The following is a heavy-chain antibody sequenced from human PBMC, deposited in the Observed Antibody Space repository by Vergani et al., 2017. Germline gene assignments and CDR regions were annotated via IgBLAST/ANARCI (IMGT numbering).Heavy chain of an antibody. CDR3: ARDLLVVGATNPLH. J-gene: IGHJ4*02. CDR2: ISYDGSNK. CDR1: GFTFSSYG. V-gene: IGHV3-30*03. D-gene: IGHD1-26*01. Sequence: QVQLVESGGGVVQPGRSLRLSCAASGFTFSSYGMHWVRQAPGKGLEWVAVISYDGSNKYYADSVKSRFTISRDNSKNTLYLQMNSLRAEDTAVYYCARDLLVVGATNPLHWGQGTLVTVSS.